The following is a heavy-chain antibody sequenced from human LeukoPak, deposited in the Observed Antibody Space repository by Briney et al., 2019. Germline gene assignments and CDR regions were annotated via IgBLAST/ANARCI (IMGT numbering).Heavy chain of an antibody. D-gene: IGHD2-2*02. J-gene: IGHJ3*02. CDR2: ISYDGSNK. V-gene: IGHV3-30*18. CDR1: GFTFSSYG. CDR3: AKGLGPAAIDAFDI. Sequence: GGSLRLSCAASGFTFSSYGMHWVRQAPGKGLEWVAVISYDGSNKYYADSVKGRFTSSRDNSKDTLYLQMNSLRAEDTAVYYCAKGLGPAAIDAFDIWGQGTMVTVSS.